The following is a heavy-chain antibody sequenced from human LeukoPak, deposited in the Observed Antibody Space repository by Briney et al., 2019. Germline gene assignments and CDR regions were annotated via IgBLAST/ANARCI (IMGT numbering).Heavy chain of an antibody. J-gene: IGHJ5*02. CDR3: ARGYCSSTSCSSMVVAATEGWFDP. CDR2: IDPRDSYT. CDR1: GYSFTSYW. V-gene: IGHV5-10-1*01. Sequence: GESLKISCKGSGYSFTSYWISWVRQMPGKGLEWMGRIDPRDSYTNYSPSFQGHVTISADKSISTAYLQWSSLKASDTAMYYCARGYCSSTSCSSMVVAATEGWFDPWGQGTLVTVSS. D-gene: IGHD2-2*01.